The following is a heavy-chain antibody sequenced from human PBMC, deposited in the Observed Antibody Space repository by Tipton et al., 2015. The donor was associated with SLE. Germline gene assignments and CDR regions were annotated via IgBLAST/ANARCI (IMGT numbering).Heavy chain of an antibody. V-gene: IGHV4-39*07. CDR1: GGSISSSSYY. Sequence: TLSLTCTVSGGSISSSSYYWGWIRQPPGKGLEWIGSIYYSGTNFYNPSLKSRVSISVDTSKNQFSLRLSSVTAADTAVYYCARVRGYLFQHWGQGTLVTVSS. J-gene: IGHJ1*01. CDR2: IYYSGTN. CDR3: ARVRGYLFQH. D-gene: IGHD3-22*01.